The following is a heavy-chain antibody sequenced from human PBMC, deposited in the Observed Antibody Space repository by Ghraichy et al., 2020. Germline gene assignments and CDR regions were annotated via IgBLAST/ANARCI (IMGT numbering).Heavy chain of an antibody. D-gene: IGHD2-15*01. CDR2: SRNKAHSYSV. J-gene: IGHJ4*02. Sequence: GGSLRLSCAASGFTLSDHYMDWVRQAPGMGLEWVARSRNKAHSYSVEYAASVKGRFTISRDDSKNSVYLQMNSLKTEDTAVYYCARAYCGAGSCYTLFWGQGTLVSVSS. V-gene: IGHV3-72*01. CDR3: ARAYCGAGSCYTLF. CDR1: GFTLSDHY.